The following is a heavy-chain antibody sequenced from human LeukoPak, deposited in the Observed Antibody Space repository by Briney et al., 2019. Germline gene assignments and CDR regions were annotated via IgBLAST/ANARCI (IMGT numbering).Heavy chain of an antibody. J-gene: IGHJ6*02. V-gene: IGHV3-7*03. CDR1: EFTLSNHW. CDR3: ARNNGMDV. Sequence: PGGSLRLSCAASEFTLSNHWMTWVRQVPGRGPEWVANVNRDGSETYYLDSVKGRFTISKDNAKNSLYLQMNSLRAEDTALYHCARNNGMDVWGQGTTVIVSS. CDR2: VNRDGSET.